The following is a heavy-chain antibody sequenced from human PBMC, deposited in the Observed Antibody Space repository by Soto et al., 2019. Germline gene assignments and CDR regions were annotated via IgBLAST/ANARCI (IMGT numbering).Heavy chain of an antibody. Sequence: GGSLRLSCAGSGFTFSSYAMNWVRQAPGKGLEWVSGISGSTFSGSFGTTYYADSVKGRFTVSRDNSKNTLYLQMNSLSAEDTAVYYCVKGPYMNVGPYWGQGTLVTVSS. D-gene: IGHD2-15*01. V-gene: IGHV3-23*01. CDR3: VKGPYMNVGPY. CDR1: GFTFSSYA. CDR2: ISGSTFSGSFGTT. J-gene: IGHJ4*02.